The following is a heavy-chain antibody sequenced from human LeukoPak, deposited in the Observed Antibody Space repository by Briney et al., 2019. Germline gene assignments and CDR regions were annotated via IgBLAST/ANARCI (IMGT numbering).Heavy chain of an antibody. V-gene: IGHV2-5*01. J-gene: IGHJ4*02. Sequence: SGPTLVKPTQTLTLTCTFSGFSLSTSGVGVGWIRQPPGKALEWLALIYWNDDKRYSPSLKSRLTITKDTSKNQVVLTMTNMDPVDTATYYCAHSPHAKYCSSTSCLDHFDYWGQGTLVTVSS. D-gene: IGHD2-2*01. CDR2: IYWNDDK. CDR3: AHSPHAKYCSSTSCLDHFDY. CDR1: GFSLSTSGVG.